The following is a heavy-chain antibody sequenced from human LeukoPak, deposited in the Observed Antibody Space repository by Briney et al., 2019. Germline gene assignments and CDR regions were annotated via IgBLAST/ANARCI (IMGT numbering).Heavy chain of an antibody. J-gene: IGHJ6*03. D-gene: IGHD3-9*01. CDR2: INHSGGT. CDR1: GGSFSGYY. CDR3: ARLFPGVLTGYLKRYDYYHMDV. Sequence: SETLSLTCAVYGGSFSGYYWSWIRQPPGKGLEWIGEINHSGGTNYNPSLKSRVTISVDTSKNQFSLKLSSVTAADTAVYYCARLFPGVLTGYLKRYDYYHMDVWGKGTAVTISS. V-gene: IGHV4-34*01.